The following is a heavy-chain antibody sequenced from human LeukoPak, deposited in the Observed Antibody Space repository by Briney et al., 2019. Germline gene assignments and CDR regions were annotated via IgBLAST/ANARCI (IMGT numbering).Heavy chain of an antibody. CDR2: IYYSGST. CDR3: ARDGESLDY. V-gene: IGHV4-59*01. Sequence: SETLSLTCTVSGGSNSSYYWSWIRQPPGKGLEWIGYIYYSGSTNYNPSLKSRVTISVDTSKNQFSLKLSSVTAADTAVYYCARDGESLDYWGQGTLVTVSS. CDR1: GGSNSSYY. J-gene: IGHJ4*02. D-gene: IGHD7-27*01.